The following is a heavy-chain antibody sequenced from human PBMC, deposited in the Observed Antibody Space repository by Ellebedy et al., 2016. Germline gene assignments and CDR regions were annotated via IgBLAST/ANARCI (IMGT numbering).Heavy chain of an antibody. Sequence: ASVKVSXXASGYTFTSYYMHRVRQAPGQGLEWMGIINPSGGSTSYAQKFQGRVTMTRDTSTSTVYMELSSLRSEDTAVYYCASEYQLLDREGAPDYWGQGTLVTVSS. D-gene: IGHD2-2*01. J-gene: IGHJ4*02. CDR3: ASEYQLLDREGAPDY. V-gene: IGHV1-46*01. CDR1: GYTFTSYY. CDR2: INPSGGST.